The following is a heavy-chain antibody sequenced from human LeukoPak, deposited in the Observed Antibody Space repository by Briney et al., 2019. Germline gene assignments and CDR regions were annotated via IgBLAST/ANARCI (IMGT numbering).Heavy chain of an antibody. CDR3: ARDKGKPRLLWFGEFGWFDP. J-gene: IGHJ5*02. CDR1: GNSISNNW. V-gene: IGHV4-4*02. D-gene: IGHD3-10*01. CDR2: IFHRGIP. Sequence: PSGTLSLTCDVSGNSISNNWWSWVRQSPGKGLEWIGEIFHRGIPNYNPSFESRVTMSVDTSKNQFSLKLSSVTAADTAVYYCARDKGKPRLLWFGEFGWFDPWGQGTLVTVSS.